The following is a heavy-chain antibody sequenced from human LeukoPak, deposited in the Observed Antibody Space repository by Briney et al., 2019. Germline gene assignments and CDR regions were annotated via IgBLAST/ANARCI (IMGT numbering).Heavy chain of an antibody. CDR2: INPNSGDP. CDR1: GYRFTGYY. D-gene: IGHD2-8*01. Sequence: ASVKVSCKTSGYRFTGYYLHWVRQAPGQGLEWMGWINPNSGDPKYAQNFEDRVTMTRDTSATTAYMELSRLRSDDTAIYYCARDLGYCSNGVCYNPSFDYWGQGSLVTVSS. CDR3: ARDLGYCSNGVCYNPSFDY. V-gene: IGHV1-2*02. J-gene: IGHJ4*02.